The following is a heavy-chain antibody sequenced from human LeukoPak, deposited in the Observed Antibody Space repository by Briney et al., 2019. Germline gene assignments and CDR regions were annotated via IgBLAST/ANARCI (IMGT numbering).Heavy chain of an antibody. CDR1: EFTFSSYE. V-gene: IGHV3-48*03. CDR2: ISTSGSTI. J-gene: IGHJ4*02. D-gene: IGHD3-3*01. Sequence: GGSLRLSCVISEFTFSSYEMNWVRQPPGKGLEWVSYISTSGSTIYYADSVKGRFTISRDNAKNSLYLQMNSLRAEDTAVYYCATEVVWSVDYWGQGTLVTVSS. CDR3: ATEVVWSVDY.